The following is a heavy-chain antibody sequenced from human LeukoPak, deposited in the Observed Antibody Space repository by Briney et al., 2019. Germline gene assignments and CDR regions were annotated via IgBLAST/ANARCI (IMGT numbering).Heavy chain of an antibody. Sequence: GGSLRLSCAASGFTFSSYSMNWVRQAPGKGLEWVSYISSTGSTIYYADSVKGRFTIFRDNAKNSLYLQMNSLRAEDTAVYYCARADCSGGSCYPKLYAFDIWGQGTMVTVSS. CDR2: ISSTGSTI. CDR1: GFTFSSYS. CDR3: ARADCSGGSCYPKLYAFDI. V-gene: IGHV3-48*04. J-gene: IGHJ3*02. D-gene: IGHD2-15*01.